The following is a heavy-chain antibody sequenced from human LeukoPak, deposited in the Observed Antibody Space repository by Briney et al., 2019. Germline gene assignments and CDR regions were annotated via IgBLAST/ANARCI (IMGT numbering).Heavy chain of an antibody. CDR3: ARRSAAKDAFDI. CDR2: INSDGGST. J-gene: IGHJ3*02. D-gene: IGHD6-25*01. Sequence: GSLRLSCTASGFTFSHFWMSWVRQAPGKGLVWVSRINSDGGSTSYTDSVKGRFTISRDNAKNTLYLQMNSLRAEDTAVYYCARRSAAKDAFDIWGQGTKVTVSS. CDR1: GFTFSHFW. V-gene: IGHV3-74*01.